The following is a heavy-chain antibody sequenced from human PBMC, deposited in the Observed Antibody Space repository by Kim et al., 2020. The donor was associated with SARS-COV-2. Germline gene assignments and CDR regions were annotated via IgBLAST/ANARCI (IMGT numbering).Heavy chain of an antibody. Sequence: ASVKVSCKASGYTFTSYYMHWVRQAPGQGLEWMGIINPSGGSTSYAQKFQGRVTMTRDTSTSTVYMELSSLRSEDTAVYYCALIVGGITMVRGVIFDYWGQGTLVTVSS. CDR3: ALIVGGITMVRGVIFDY. D-gene: IGHD3-10*01. V-gene: IGHV1-46*01. CDR2: INPSGGST. CDR1: GYTFTSYY. J-gene: IGHJ4*02.